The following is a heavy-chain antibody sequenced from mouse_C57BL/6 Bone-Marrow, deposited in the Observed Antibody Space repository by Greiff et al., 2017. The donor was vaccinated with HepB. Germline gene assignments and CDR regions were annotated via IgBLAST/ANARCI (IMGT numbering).Heavy chain of an antibody. J-gene: IGHJ4*01. D-gene: IGHD2-4*01. CDR1: GFTFSDYG. V-gene: IGHV5-17*01. CDR3: ARGYDYDRGYYAMDY. Sequence: DVKLVESGGGLVKPGGSLKLSCAASGFTFSDYGMHWVRQAPEKGLEWVAYISSGSSTIYYADTVKGRFTISRDNAKNTLFLQMTSLRSEDTAMYYCARGYDYDRGYYAMDYWGQGTSVTVSS. CDR2: ISSGSSTI.